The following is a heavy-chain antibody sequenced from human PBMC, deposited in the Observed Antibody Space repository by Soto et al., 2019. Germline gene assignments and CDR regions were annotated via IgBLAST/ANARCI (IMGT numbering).Heavy chain of an antibody. Sequence: GGSLRLSCAASGFTFSSYGMHWVRQAPGKGLEWVAVIWYDGSNKYYADSVKGRFTISRDNSKNTLYLQMNSLRAEDTAVYYCASRTSGWYFDYWGQGTLVTVSS. J-gene: IGHJ4*02. CDR3: ASRTSGWYFDY. CDR1: GFTFSSYG. D-gene: IGHD6-19*01. V-gene: IGHV3-33*01. CDR2: IWYDGSNK.